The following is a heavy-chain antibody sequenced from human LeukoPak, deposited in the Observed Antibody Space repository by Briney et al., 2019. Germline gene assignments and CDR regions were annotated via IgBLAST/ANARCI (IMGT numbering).Heavy chain of an antibody. J-gene: IGHJ4*02. CDR2: IRHDGSYK. V-gene: IGHV3-30*02. Sequence: GGSLRLSCVVSGFTFTSYGVHWVRQAPGKGLEWVAFIRHDGSYKDYADSVKGRFTISRDNSKNTLYLQMNSLRAEDTAVYYCANSGGSYSAFDYWGQGTLVTVSS. D-gene: IGHD1-26*01. CDR1: GFTFTSYG. CDR3: ANSGGSYSAFDY.